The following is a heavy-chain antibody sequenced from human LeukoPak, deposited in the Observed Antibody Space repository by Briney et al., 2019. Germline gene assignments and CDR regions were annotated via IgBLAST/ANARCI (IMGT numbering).Heavy chain of an antibody. CDR3: ARRSFGERTIPFDP. CDR1: GGSISSYY. CDR2: IYYSGST. V-gene: IGHV4-59*08. Sequence: SETLSLTCTVSGGSISSYYWSWIRQPPGKGLEWIGYIYYSGSTNYNPSLKSRVTISVDTSKNQFSLKLSSVTAADTAVYYCARRSFGERTIPFDPWGQGTLVTVSS. D-gene: IGHD3-10*01. J-gene: IGHJ5*02.